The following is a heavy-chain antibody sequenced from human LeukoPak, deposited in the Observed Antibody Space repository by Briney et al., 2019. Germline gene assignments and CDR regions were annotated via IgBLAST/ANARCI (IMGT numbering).Heavy chain of an antibody. J-gene: IGHJ4*02. CDR1: GGSFSGYY. CDR2: INHSGST. CDR3: ARGRYDFWSGYSYYFDY. V-gene: IGHV4-34*01. D-gene: IGHD3-3*01. Sequence: PSETLSLTCAVYGGSFSGYYWSWIRQPPGKGLERIGEINHSGSTNYNLSLKSRVTISVDTSKNQFSLKLSSVTAADTAVYYCARGRYDFWSGYSYYFDYWGQGTLVTVSS.